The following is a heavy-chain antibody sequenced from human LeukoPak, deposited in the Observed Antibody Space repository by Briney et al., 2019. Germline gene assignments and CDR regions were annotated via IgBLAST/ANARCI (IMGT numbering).Heavy chain of an antibody. Sequence: SETLSLTCAVYGGSFSGYYWSWIRQPPGKGLEWIGEINHSGSTNYNPSLKSRVTISVDTSKNQFSLQLNSVTPEDTAVYYCARGVSYCSSTSCYDSVDYWGQGTLVTVSS. J-gene: IGHJ4*02. D-gene: IGHD2-2*01. CDR1: GGSFSGYY. CDR2: INHSGST. CDR3: ARGVSYCSSTSCYDSVDY. V-gene: IGHV4-34*01.